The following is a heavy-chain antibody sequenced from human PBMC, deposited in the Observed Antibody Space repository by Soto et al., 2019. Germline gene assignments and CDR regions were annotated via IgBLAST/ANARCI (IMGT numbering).Heavy chain of an antibody. CDR1: GGSISSYY. Sequence: SETLSLTCTVSGGSISSYYWSWIRQPPGKGLEWIGYIYYSGSTNYNPSLKSRVTISVDTSKNQFSLKLSSVTAADTAVYYCARDNDYGAHFDYWGQGTLVTVSS. D-gene: IGHD4-17*01. J-gene: IGHJ4*02. CDR2: IYYSGST. CDR3: ARDNDYGAHFDY. V-gene: IGHV4-59*01.